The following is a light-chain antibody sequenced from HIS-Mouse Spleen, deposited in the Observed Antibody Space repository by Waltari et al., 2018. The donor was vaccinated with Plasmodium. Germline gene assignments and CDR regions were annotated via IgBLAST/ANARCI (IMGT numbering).Light chain of an antibody. CDR2: QDS. CDR1: KLGDKY. CDR3: QAWDSSTDYV. J-gene: IGLJ1*01. V-gene: IGLV3-1*01. Sequence: SYELTQPPSVSVSPGKTASITCSGDKLGDKYAFWYQQKPGQSPVLVIYQDSKRPSGIPERFSGSNSGNTATLTISGTQAMDEADYYCQAWDSSTDYVFGTGTKVTVL.